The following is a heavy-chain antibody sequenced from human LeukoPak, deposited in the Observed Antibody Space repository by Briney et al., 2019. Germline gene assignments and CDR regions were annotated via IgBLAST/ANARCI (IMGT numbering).Heavy chain of an antibody. D-gene: IGHD3-22*01. CDR2: ISAYNGNT. CDR1: GYTFTSYG. J-gene: IGHJ4*02. CDR3: ASHYYDSSGYYFFGY. Sequence: ASVKVSCKXSGYTFTSYGISWVRQAPGQGLEWMGWISAYNGNTNYAQKLQGRVTMTTDTSTSTAYTELRSPRSDDTAVYYCASHYYDSSGYYFFGYWGQGTLVTVSS. V-gene: IGHV1-18*01.